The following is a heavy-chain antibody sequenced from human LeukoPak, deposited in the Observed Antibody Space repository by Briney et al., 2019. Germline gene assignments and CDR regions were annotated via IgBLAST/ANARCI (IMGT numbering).Heavy chain of an antibody. CDR3: ARDLPGDSSGYYWPNDAFDI. CDR1: GDSISSSSYY. V-gene: IGHV4-39*07. J-gene: IGHJ3*02. Sequence: SETLSLTCTVSGDSISSSSYYWGWIRQPPGKRLEWIGSIYYSGSTYYNPTLKSRVTISVDTSKNQFSLKLSSVTAADTAVYYCARDLPGDSSGYYWPNDAFDIWGQGTMVTVSS. D-gene: IGHD3-22*01. CDR2: IYYSGST.